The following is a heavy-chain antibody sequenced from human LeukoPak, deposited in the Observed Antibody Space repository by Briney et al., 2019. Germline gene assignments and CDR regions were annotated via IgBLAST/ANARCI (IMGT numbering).Heavy chain of an antibody. CDR3: ARAPSEIGGYYPEYFRH. CDR2: IKSDGST. J-gene: IGHJ1*01. Sequence: PGGSLRLSCAASGFTFSTYWMHWVRQAPGKGRGWVSRIKSDGSTKYADSVKGRFTISRDNANNTLSLQMNSLRPEDTGVYYCARAPSEIGGYYPEYFRHWGQGTLVTVSS. D-gene: IGHD3-22*01. V-gene: IGHV3-74*01. CDR1: GFTFSTYW.